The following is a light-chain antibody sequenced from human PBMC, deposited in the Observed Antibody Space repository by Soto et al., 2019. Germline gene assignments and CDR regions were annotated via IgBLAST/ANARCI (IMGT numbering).Light chain of an antibody. CDR3: QQYKSWPT. J-gene: IGKJ1*01. V-gene: IGKV3-15*01. CDR1: QSISSN. CDR2: GVS. Sequence: IVMTQSPATLSVSPGERSTLSCRASQSISSNLAWYQQKPGQAPRLLIYGVSSRATGVPARFSGSGSGTEFTLTINSLRSEDFGVYYCQQYKSWPTFGQGTKVDI.